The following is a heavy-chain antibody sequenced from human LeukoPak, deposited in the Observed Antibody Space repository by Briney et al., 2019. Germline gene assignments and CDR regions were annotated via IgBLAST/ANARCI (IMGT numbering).Heavy chain of an antibody. CDR2: ISSSGSTI. J-gene: IGHJ4*02. Sequence: GGSLRLSCAASGFTFSSYEMNWVRQAPGKGLEWVSYISSSGSTIYYADSVKGRFTISRDNAKNSLYLQMNSLRAEDTAVYYCARSGYYYDSSGYYYWGQGTLVTVSS. CDR3: ARSGYYYDSSGYYY. CDR1: GFTFSSYE. D-gene: IGHD3-22*01. V-gene: IGHV3-48*03.